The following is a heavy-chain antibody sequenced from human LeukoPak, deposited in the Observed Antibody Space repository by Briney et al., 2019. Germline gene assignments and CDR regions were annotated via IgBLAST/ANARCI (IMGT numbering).Heavy chain of an antibody. D-gene: IGHD5-18*01. CDR1: GFTFSSNW. CDR2: ISSDGSNT. V-gene: IGHV3-74*01. J-gene: IGHJ4*02. CDR3: ASRNFGYSPFDY. Sequence: PGGPLRLSCAASGFTFSSNWMHWVRQAPGKGLVWVSRISSDGSNTNYADSVKGRFTISRDNAKNTLYLQMDSLTAEDTAVYYCASRNFGYSPFDYWGQGTLVSVSS.